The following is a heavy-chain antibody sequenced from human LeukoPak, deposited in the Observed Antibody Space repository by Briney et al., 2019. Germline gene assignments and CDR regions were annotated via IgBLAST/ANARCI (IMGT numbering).Heavy chain of an antibody. D-gene: IGHD2-21*02. CDR3: ARHERVYCGGDCYSYWYFDL. CDR2: IYYSGST. CDR1: GGSISSGGYY. J-gene: IGHJ2*01. Sequence: TSQTLSLTCTVSGGSISSGGYYWSWIRQHPGKGLEWIGYIYYSGSTYYNPSLKSRVTISVDTSKNQFSLKLSSVTAADTAVYYCARHERVYCGGDCYSYWYFDLWGRGTLVTVSS. V-gene: IGHV4-31*03.